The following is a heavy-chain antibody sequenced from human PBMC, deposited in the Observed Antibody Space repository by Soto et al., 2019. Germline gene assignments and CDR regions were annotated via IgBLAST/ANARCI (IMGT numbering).Heavy chain of an antibody. CDR2: ITWNSRVL. D-gene: IGHD3-3*01. J-gene: IGHJ4*02. CDR3: AKGRYGFWSPYYFDY. Sequence: EVQLVESGGRLVQPGRSLRLSCVGTGLNFDDFSMHWVRQAPGKGLEWVSGITWNSRVLAYADSVKGRFTISRDNAMNSLYLQMDSLRDQDTALYYCAKGRYGFWSPYYFDYWGQGTLVTVSS. V-gene: IGHV3-9*01. CDR1: GLNFDDFS.